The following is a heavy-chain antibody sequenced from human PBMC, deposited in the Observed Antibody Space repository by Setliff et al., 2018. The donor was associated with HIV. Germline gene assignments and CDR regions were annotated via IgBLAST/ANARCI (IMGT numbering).Heavy chain of an antibody. J-gene: IGHJ6*02. D-gene: IGHD2-15*01. CDR3: AKRGESTGSWFSSWYSYDMDV. V-gene: IGHV4-39*01. Sequence: SETLSLTCTVSGVSLSSESYYWGWARQPPGKGLEWVGSIYYNGKIFYNPSLRSRVTIFVDSSKSELSLRLKSVTAADTAVYYCAKRGESTGSWFSSWYSYDMDVWGQGTTVTVSS. CDR2: IYYNGKI. CDR1: GVSLSSESYY.